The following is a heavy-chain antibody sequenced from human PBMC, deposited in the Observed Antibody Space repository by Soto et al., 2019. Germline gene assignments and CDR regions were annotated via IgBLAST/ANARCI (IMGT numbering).Heavy chain of an antibody. V-gene: IGHV4-4*02. CDR3: AGLGMVAAHREFDP. CDR2: INQSGSP. CDR1: SGTISSSNW. D-gene: IGHD2-15*01. Sequence: SETLSLTCAVSSGTISSSNWWTWVRHPPGKGLEWIGEINQSGSPNYSPSLRSRVTISVDKSKSQFFLKLSSVTAADTAIYYCAGLGMVAAHREFDPWGQGTLVTVSS. J-gene: IGHJ5*02.